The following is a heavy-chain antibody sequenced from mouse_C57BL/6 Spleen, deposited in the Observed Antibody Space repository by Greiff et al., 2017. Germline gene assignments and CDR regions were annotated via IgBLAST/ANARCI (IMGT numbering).Heavy chain of an antibody. J-gene: IGHJ1*03. Sequence: QVPLTQSGPGLVQPSQSLSITCTVSGFSLTSYGVHWVRPSPGKGLAWLGVLWSGGSTDYNAAFISRLSISKDNSTSQVFFKMNSLQADDTAIYXCARSHYYGSSYDWYFDVWGTGTTVTVSS. V-gene: IGHV2-2*01. CDR2: LWSGGST. D-gene: IGHD1-1*01. CDR1: GFSLTSYG. CDR3: ARSHYYGSSYDWYFDV.